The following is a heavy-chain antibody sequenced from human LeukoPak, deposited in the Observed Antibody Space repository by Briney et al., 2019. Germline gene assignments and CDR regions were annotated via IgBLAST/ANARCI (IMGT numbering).Heavy chain of an antibody. J-gene: IGHJ5*02. CDR1: GGTFSSYA. Sequence: ASVKVSCKASGGTFSSYAISWVRQAPGQGLEWMGRIIPILGIANYAQKFQGRVTITADKSTSTAYMELSSLRSEDTAVYYCARDTYYDSSGYNNWFDPWGQGALVTVSS. CDR2: IIPILGIA. V-gene: IGHV1-69*04. CDR3: ARDTYYDSSGYNNWFDP. D-gene: IGHD3-22*01.